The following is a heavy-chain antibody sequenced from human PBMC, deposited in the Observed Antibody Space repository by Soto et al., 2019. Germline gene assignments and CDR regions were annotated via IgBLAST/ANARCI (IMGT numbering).Heavy chain of an antibody. CDR3: AREPVYNWNYNYYYGMDV. V-gene: IGHV6-1*01. D-gene: IGHD1-20*01. CDR2: TYYRSKWYN. Sequence: SQTLSLTCAISGDSVSSNSAAWNWIRQSPSRGLEWLGRTYYRSKWYNDYAVSVKSRITINPDTSKNQFSLQLNSVTPEDTAVYYCAREPVYNWNYNYYYGMDVWGQGTTVTVSS. J-gene: IGHJ6*02. CDR1: GDSVSSNSAA.